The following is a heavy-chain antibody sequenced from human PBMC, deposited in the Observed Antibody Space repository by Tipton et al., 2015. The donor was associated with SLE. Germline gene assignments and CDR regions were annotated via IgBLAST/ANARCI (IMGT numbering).Heavy chain of an antibody. V-gene: IGHV4-59*01. D-gene: IGHD2-21*02. Sequence: TLSLTCTVSGGSISSYFWSWIRQPPGKGLEWIGYIYYSGSTNYKPSLKSRVTISVDTSKNQFSLKLSSVTAADTAVYYCARHLGGSDPAFDYWGQGTLVTVSS. CDR1: GGSISSYF. CDR3: ARHLGGSDPAFDY. J-gene: IGHJ4*02. CDR2: IYYSGST.